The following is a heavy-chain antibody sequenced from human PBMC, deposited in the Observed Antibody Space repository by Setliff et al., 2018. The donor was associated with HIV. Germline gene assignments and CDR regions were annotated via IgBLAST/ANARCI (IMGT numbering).Heavy chain of an antibody. J-gene: IGHJ3*02. D-gene: IGHD3-10*01. CDR3: ARHRRPLGNYRDAVDI. CDR1: GYTFTSYG. Sequence: GESLKISCKGSGYTFTSYGISWVRQAPGQGLEWMGWISAYNGNTNYAQKLQGRVTMTTDTSTSTAYMELRSLRSDDTAVYYCARHRRPLGNYRDAVDIWGQGTMVTVSS. CDR2: ISAYNGNT. V-gene: IGHV1-18*01.